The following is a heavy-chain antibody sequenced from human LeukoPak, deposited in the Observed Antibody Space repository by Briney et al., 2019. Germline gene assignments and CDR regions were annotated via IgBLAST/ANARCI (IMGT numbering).Heavy chain of an antibody. J-gene: IGHJ6*01. V-gene: IGHV4-30-2*01. Sequence: SDTLSLTCAVSGGSISSGGYSWSWIPQPPGKGLEWIGYIYHSGSTYYNPSLKNRVTISVDRSKNQFFLKLSSVTAADTAVYFCATTEKNRYYINLWGPGTTVIVSS. CDR1: GGSISSGGYS. CDR2: IYHSGST. CDR3: ATTEKNRYYINL. D-gene: IGHD2-21*01.